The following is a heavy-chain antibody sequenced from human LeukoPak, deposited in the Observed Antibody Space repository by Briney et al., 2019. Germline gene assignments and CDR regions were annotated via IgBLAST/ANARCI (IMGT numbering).Heavy chain of an antibody. J-gene: IGHJ4*02. V-gene: IGHV4-4*07. CDR3: ARSAGSYFV. CDR2: IYTSGST. Sequence: SETLSLTCTVSGGSIGTYYWHWIRQPAGKGLEWIGRIYTSGSTNYNPSLKSRLTMSVDTSKNQFSLNLSSVTAADTAMYYCARSAGSYFVWGQGTLVTDSS. CDR1: GGSIGTYY. D-gene: IGHD1-26*01.